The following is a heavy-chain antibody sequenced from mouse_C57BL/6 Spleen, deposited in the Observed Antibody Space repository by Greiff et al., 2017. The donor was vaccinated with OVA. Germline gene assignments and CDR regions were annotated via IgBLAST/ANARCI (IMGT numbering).Heavy chain of an antibody. CDR1: GYAFSSSW. J-gene: IGHJ3*01. Sequence: VQLQQSGPELVKPGASVKISCKASGYAFSSSWMNWVKQRPGKGLEWIGRIYPGDGDTNYNGKFKGKATLTADKSSSTAYMQLSSLTSEDSAVYFCARWDGSFAYWGQGTLVTVSA. V-gene: IGHV1-82*01. CDR3: ARWDGSFAY. CDR2: IYPGDGDT. D-gene: IGHD2-3*01.